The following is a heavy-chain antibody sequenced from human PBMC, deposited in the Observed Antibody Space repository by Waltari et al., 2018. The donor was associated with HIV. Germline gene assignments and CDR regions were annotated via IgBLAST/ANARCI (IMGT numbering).Heavy chain of an antibody. CDR1: GFIFSSLA. V-gene: IGHV3-23*01. Sequence: EVQLLESGGGLVQPGGSLRLSCAASGFIFSSLAMAWVRQTPGKGVGVVSSISASGGSTDYVASVKGRFTIARDKSENTLYLQMNSLRAEDTAIYYCAKSTLIWGNTHYFDSWGQGALVTVSS. CDR3: AKSTLIWGNTHYFDS. J-gene: IGHJ4*02. CDR2: ISASGGST. D-gene: IGHD7-27*01.